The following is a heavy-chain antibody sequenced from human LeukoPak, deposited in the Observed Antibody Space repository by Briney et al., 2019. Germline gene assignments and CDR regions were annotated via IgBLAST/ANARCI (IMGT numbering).Heavy chain of an antibody. CDR1: GFTFSTYW. Sequence: GGSLRLSCAASGFTFSTYWMHWVRQAPGKGLEWLARINSDGYCISYAASVKGRFTISRDNAKKTLYLQMNSLRVEDTAMYYCARGEAVAATDHWGQGVLVTVSS. CDR3: ARGEAVAATDH. CDR2: INSDGYCI. V-gene: IGHV3-74*01. J-gene: IGHJ4*02. D-gene: IGHD6-19*01.